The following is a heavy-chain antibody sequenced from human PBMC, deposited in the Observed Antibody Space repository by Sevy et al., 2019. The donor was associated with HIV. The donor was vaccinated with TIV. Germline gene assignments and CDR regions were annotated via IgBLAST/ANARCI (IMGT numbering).Heavy chain of an antibody. V-gene: IGHV3-49*04. CDR2: IKSDVYGGTV. CDR1: GFTFGDYC. CDR3: TRWKAAQSIFDY. J-gene: IGHJ4*02. D-gene: IGHD6-13*01. Sequence: GGSLRLSCTASGFTFGDYCMSWVRQAPGKGLEWVAFIKSDVYGGTVDHAASVRGRFVISMDDSKTIAYLQMNDLKTEDTGVYYCTRWKAAQSIFDYWGQGALVTVSS.